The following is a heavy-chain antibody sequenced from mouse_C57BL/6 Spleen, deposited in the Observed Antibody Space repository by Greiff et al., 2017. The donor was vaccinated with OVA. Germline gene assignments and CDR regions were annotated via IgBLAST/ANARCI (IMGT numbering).Heavy chain of an antibody. CDR3: ARGMVTTDYAMDY. J-gene: IGHJ4*01. CDR2: IYPGDGDT. CDR1: GYAFSSYW. V-gene: IGHV1-80*01. D-gene: IGHD2-2*01. Sequence: QVQLQQSGAELVKPGASVKISCKASGYAFSSYWMNWVKQRPGKGLEWIGQIYPGDGDTNYNGKFKGKATLTADKSSSTAYMQLSSLTSEDSAVYFCARGMVTTDYAMDYWGQGTSVTVSS.